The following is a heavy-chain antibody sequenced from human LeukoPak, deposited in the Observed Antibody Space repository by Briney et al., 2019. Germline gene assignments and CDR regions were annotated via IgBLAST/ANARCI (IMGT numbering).Heavy chain of an antibody. D-gene: IGHD6-19*01. V-gene: IGHV4-4*07. J-gene: IGHJ3*02. CDR1: NGSISIYY. CDR2: ISASGST. Sequence: SETLSLTCTVSNGSISIYYWSSVRQPAGKGQEWIGRISASGSTNYNPSLKSRVTMSVETCKNQFSLMLSSVTAADTAVYYCARDWYSSGWYGDDAFDIWGQGTMVTVSS. CDR3: ARDWYSSGWYGDDAFDI.